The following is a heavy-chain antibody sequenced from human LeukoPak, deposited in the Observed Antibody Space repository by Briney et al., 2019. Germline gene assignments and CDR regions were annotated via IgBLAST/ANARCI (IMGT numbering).Heavy chain of an antibody. D-gene: IGHD1-26*01. V-gene: IGHV3-23*01. CDR2: ISGSGGST. J-gene: IGHJ5*02. Sequence: PGASLSLLCAASGVTFSSYAMRWARQAPGGGVEWGSAISGSGGSTYYADSVKGRFTISRDNSKNTLYLQMNSLRAEDTAVYYCAKDGSSYSGSYYGVNWFDPWGQGTLVTVSS. CDR3: AKDGSSYSGSYYGVNWFDP. CDR1: GVTFSSYA.